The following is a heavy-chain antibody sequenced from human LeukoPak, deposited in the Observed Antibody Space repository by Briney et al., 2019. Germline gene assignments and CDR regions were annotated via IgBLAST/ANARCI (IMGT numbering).Heavy chain of an antibody. CDR1: GYTFTGYY. D-gene: IGHD2-2*01. J-gene: IGHJ4*02. CDR3: AREPELGYCSSTSCSHDY. V-gene: IGHV1-2*02. Sequence: ASVKVSFTASGYTFTGYYMHWVRQAPGQGLEWMGWINPNSGGTNYAQKFQGRVTMTRDTSISTAYMELSRLRSDDTAVYYCAREPELGYCSSTSCSHDYWGQGTLVTVSS. CDR2: INPNSGGT.